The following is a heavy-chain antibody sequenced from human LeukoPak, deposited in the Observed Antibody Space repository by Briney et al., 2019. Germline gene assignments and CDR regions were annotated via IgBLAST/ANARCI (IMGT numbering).Heavy chain of an antibody. CDR2: IDPSDSYT. Sequence: GESLKISCKGSGYSFTSYWISWVRQMPGKGLEWMGRIDPSDSYTNYSPSFQGHVTISADKSISTAYLQWSSLKASDTAMYYCARPPTYYDILTGYNWFDPWGQGTLVTVSS. D-gene: IGHD3-9*01. J-gene: IGHJ5*02. CDR1: GYSFTSYW. CDR3: ARPPTYYDILTGYNWFDP. V-gene: IGHV5-10-1*01.